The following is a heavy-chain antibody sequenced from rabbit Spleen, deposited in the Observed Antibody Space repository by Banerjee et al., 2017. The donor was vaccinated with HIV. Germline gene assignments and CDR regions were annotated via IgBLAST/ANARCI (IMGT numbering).Heavy chain of an antibody. V-gene: IGHV1S40*01. CDR3: ARDTSSSFSSYGMDL. J-gene: IGHJ6*01. CDR1: GVSFSASSY. Sequence: QSLEESGGDLVKPGASLTLTCTASGVSFSASSYMCWVRQAPGKGLEWISCIAGSSSGFTYSATWAKGRFTISRTSSTTVTLQVTSLTVADTATYFCARDTSSSFSSYGMDLWGPGTLVTVS. D-gene: IGHD1-1*01. CDR2: IAGSSSGFT.